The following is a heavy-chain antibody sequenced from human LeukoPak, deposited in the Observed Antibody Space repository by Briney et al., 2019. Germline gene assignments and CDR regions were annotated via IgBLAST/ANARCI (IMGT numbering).Heavy chain of an antibody. Sequence: SVKVSCKASGGTFSSYAISWVRQAPGQGLEWMGGIIPIFGTAYYAQKFQGRVTITADESTSTAYMELSSLRSEDTAVYYCARKRIRKHGEPNWFDPWGQGTLVTDPS. J-gene: IGHJ5*02. CDR3: ARKRIRKHGEPNWFDP. V-gene: IGHV1-69*01. CDR2: IIPIFGTA. CDR1: GGTFSSYA. D-gene: IGHD4-17*01.